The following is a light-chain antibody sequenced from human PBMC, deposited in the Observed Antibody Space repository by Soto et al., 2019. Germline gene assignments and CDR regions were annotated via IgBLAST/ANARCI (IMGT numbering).Light chain of an antibody. J-gene: IGKJ5*01. V-gene: IGKV3-20*01. CDR3: QQYGSSPPIT. Sequence: EIVLTQSPGTLSLSPGERATLSCRDSQSVSSSYLAWYQQKPGQAPRLLIYGASRRATGIPDRFSGSGSGTDFTLTISRLEPEDFAVYYCQQYGSSPPITFGQGTRLEIK. CDR1: QSVSSSY. CDR2: GAS.